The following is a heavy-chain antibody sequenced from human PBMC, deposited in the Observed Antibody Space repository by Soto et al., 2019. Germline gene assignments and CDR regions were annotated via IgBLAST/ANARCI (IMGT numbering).Heavy chain of an antibody. CDR3: ASLRGYSGYAHGPLGY. CDR1: GYSISSGYY. CDR2: IYHSGST. Sequence: PSETLSLTCAVSGYSISSGYYWGWIRQPPGKGLEWIGSIYHSGSTYYNPSLKSRVTISVDTSKNQFSLKLSSVTAADTAVYYCASLRGYSGYAHGPLGYWGQGTLVTVS. J-gene: IGHJ4*02. V-gene: IGHV4-38-2*01. D-gene: IGHD5-12*01.